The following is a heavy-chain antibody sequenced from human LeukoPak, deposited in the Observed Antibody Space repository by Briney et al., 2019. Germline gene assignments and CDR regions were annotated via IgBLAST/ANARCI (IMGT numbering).Heavy chain of an antibody. CDR2: IYYSGST. V-gene: IGHV4-39*07. J-gene: IGHJ1*01. Sequence: PSETLSLTCTVSGGSISSSSYYWGWIRQPPGKGLEWIGSIYYSGSTYYNPSLESRVTISVATSKNQFSLKLSSVTAADTAVYYCARESYKLAYYDSSGYLDAEYFQHWGQGTLVTVSS. D-gene: IGHD3-22*01. CDR1: GGSISSSSYY. CDR3: ARESYKLAYYDSSGYLDAEYFQH.